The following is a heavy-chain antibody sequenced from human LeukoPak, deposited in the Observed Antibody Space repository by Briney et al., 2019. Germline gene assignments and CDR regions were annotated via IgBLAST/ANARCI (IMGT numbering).Heavy chain of an antibody. Sequence: PSETLSLTCAVYGGSLSGYYWSWIRQPPGKGLEWIGEINHSGSTNYNPSLKSRVTISVDTSKNQFSLKLSSVTAADTAVYYCARGERSRALGYWGQGTLVTVSS. J-gene: IGHJ4*02. V-gene: IGHV4-34*01. CDR3: ARGERSRALGY. D-gene: IGHD1-26*01. CDR2: INHSGST. CDR1: GGSLSGYY.